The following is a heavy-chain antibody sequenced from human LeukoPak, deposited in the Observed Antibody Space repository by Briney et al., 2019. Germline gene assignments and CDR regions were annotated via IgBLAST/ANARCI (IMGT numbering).Heavy chain of an antibody. V-gene: IGHV4-4*07. D-gene: IGHD3-3*01. CDR2: VLTRGTA. CDR1: PGSLRSSS. J-gene: IGHJ3*02. CDR3: TGVSYFAFWSGSYSSPPGDAFDI. Sequence: SETLCLTSSISPGSLRSSSWTWIRQPAGEGPEWIRPVLTRGTALYKPSLKSLVTTSLDTSRNHVSLNVSSVTAADTAIYFCTGVSYFAFWSGSYSSPPGDAFDIWGQGTMVIVSS.